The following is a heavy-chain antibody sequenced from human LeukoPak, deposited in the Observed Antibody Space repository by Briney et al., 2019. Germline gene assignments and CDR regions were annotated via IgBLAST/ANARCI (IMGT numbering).Heavy chain of an antibody. J-gene: IGHJ4*02. Sequence: PSETLSLTCAVSGYSISSGYYWGWIRQPPGKGLEWIGSIYYSGSTYYNPSLKSRVTISVDTSKNQLSLKLSSVTAADTAVYYCARQYYYDSSGYYFGYWGQGTLVTVSS. CDR1: GYSISSGYY. CDR3: ARQYYYDSSGYYFGY. CDR2: IYYSGST. V-gene: IGHV4-38-2*01. D-gene: IGHD3-22*01.